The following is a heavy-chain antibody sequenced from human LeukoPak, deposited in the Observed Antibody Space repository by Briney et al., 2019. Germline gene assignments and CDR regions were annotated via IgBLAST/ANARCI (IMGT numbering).Heavy chain of an antibody. CDR3: ARARGATIFQSAFDI. Sequence: SETLSLTCAVSGGSISSGGYSWSWIRQPPGKGLEWIGYIYNSGSTNYNSSLKSRVTISADTSKNQFSLKLSSVTAADTAVYYCARARGATIFQSAFDIWGQGTKVTVSS. D-gene: IGHD5-24*01. CDR1: GGSISSGGYS. J-gene: IGHJ3*02. CDR2: IYNSGST. V-gene: IGHV4-61*08.